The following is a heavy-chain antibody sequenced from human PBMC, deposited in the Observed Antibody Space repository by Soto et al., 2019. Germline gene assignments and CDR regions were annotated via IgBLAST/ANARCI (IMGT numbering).Heavy chain of an antibody. J-gene: IGHJ6*02. CDR1: GFTFSKYT. D-gene: IGHD6-19*01. V-gene: IGHV3-30-3*01. Sequence: PGGSLRLSCAASGFTFSKYTMHWVRQAPGKGLEWVAAISDDGSNTYYADSVKGRFTISRDNSKNTLYLQMNSLRAEDTAVYYCAKDLSPRIAVAGTRTPYGMDVWGQGTTVTVSS. CDR3: AKDLSPRIAVAGTRTPYGMDV. CDR2: ISDDGSNT.